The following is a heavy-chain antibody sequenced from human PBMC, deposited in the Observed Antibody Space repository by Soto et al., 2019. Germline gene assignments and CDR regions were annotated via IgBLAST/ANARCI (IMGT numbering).Heavy chain of an antibody. CDR1: GYTYTSYA. CDR3: ALSQGSYAGNLFDL. CDR2: INAGNGNT. V-gene: IGHV1-3*01. D-gene: IGHD3-16*01. Sequence: ASVKVSCKASGYTYTSYAMHWVRQAPVQRLEWMGWINAGNGNTKYSQKFQGRVTMTRNTSISTAYMELSSLRSEDTAMYYCALSQGSYAGNLFDLWGRGSLVIGSS. J-gene: IGHJ5*02.